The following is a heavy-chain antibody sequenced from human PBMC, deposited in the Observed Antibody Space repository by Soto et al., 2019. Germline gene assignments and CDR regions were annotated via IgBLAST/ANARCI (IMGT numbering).Heavy chain of an antibody. CDR1: GFTVGDYA. J-gene: IGHJ4*02. D-gene: IGHD2-21*01. CDR2: ISWNRGNI. V-gene: IGHV3-9*01. CDR3: AEARGADCWCDDY. Sequence: EVQLVESGGGLVQPGRSLRLSCAASGFTVGDYAMHWVRQAPGKGLEWVSGISWNRGNIDYAYSVKSRVTTSRDNAKNSLYLQMNSLRTEDTAMYYCAEARGADCWCDDYWGQGTLVTVSS.